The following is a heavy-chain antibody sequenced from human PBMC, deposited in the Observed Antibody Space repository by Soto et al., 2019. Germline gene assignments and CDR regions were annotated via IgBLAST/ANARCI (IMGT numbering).Heavy chain of an antibody. Sequence: QVELQESGPGLVKPSETLSLTCTVSGGSLTSYYWTWIRQPPGKGLEWIGYIYYSGGSTSYNPSLESRLTISADASKNQVSLNLNTVTAADTAVYYCARSYNSRASDLWGQGTLVTVSS. D-gene: IGHD1-1*01. CDR3: ARSYNSRASDL. J-gene: IGHJ1*01. CDR2: IYYSGGST. CDR1: GGSLTSYY. V-gene: IGHV4-59*01.